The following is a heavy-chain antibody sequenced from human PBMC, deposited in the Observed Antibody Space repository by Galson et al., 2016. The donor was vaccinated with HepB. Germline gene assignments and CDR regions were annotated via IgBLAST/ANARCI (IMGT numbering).Heavy chain of an antibody. CDR1: GDSISRGGYS. Sequence: TLSLTCAVSGDSISRGGYSWSWIRQPPGEGLEWIGYIYQTGSTYYNPSLKSRLTISVDRSKNQFSLNLTSVTAADTAVYYCAGGLMVRGVTPDNWGQGTLVTVSP. D-gene: IGHD3-10*01. J-gene: IGHJ4*02. CDR2: IYQTGST. CDR3: AGGLMVRGVTPDN. V-gene: IGHV4-30-2*01.